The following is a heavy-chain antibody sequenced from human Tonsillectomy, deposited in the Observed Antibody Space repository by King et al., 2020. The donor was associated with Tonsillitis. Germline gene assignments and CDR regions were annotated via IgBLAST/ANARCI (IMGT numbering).Heavy chain of an antibody. CDR3: ARGNWGRSCGFDY. CDR2: ISYDGSNK. V-gene: IGHV3-30*03. J-gene: IGHJ4*02. D-gene: IGHD3-16*01. CDR1: GFTFSSYG. Sequence: VQLVESGGGVVQPGRSLRLSCAASGFTFSSYGMHWVRQAPGKGLEWVALISYDGSNKYYADSVKGRFTISRDNSKNTLYLKMNSLRAEDTAGDYCARGNWGRSCGFDYRGQGTQVTVSS.